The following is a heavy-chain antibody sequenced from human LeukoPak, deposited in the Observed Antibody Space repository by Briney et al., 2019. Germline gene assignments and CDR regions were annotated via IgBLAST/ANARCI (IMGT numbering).Heavy chain of an antibody. CDR3: ARWVATRVDY. V-gene: IGHV3-48*03. CDR1: GFTFSSYE. D-gene: IGHD5-12*01. CDR2: ISNSGNTI. J-gene: IGHJ4*02. Sequence: GGSPRLSCAASGFTFSSYEMNWVRQAPGKGLEWISYISNSGNTIYYADSVKGRFTISRDNARNSLFLQMNSLRAEDTAFYYCARWVATRVDYWGQGTLVTVSS.